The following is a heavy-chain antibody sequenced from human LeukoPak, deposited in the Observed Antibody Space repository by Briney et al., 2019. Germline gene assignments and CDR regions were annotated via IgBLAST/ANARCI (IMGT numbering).Heavy chain of an antibody. V-gene: IGHV1-69*05. D-gene: IGHD6-6*01. J-gene: IGHJ4*02. Sequence: SVKVSCKASRGTFSSYAISWVRQAPGRGLEWMGGIIPIFGTANYAQKFQGRVTITTDESTSTAYMELSSLRSEDTAVYYCARQGSSSSGYFDYWGQGTLVTVSS. CDR2: IIPIFGTA. CDR3: ARQGSSSSGYFDY. CDR1: RGTFSSYA.